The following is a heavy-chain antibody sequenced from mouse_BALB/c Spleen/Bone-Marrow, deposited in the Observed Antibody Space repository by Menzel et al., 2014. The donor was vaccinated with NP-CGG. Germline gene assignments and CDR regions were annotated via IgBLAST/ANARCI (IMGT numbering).Heavy chain of an antibody. Sequence: EVQLQQSGPELVKPGASVKISCTTSGYTFTEYTMHWVKQSPGKSLEWIGGINPNNGGTSYNQKFKGKATLTVDKSSSTDFMELRSLKSESSAVYCGANYDYGWFDYWGQGTLVTVSA. J-gene: IGHJ3*01. CDR3: ANYDYGWFDY. CDR2: INPNNGGT. D-gene: IGHD2-4*01. V-gene: IGHV1-22*01. CDR1: GYTFTEYT.